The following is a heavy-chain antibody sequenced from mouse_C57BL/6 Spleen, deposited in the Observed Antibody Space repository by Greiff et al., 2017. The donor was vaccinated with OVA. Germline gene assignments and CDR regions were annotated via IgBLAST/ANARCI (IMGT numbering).Heavy chain of an antibody. CDR1: GYSFTGYY. D-gene: IGHD2-10*01. V-gene: IGHV1-42*01. J-gene: IGHJ3*01. CDR2: INPSTGGT. CDR3: ASYYSQFAY. Sequence: EVQLQQSGPELVKPGASVKISCKASGYSFTGYYMNWVKQSPEKSLEWIGEINPSTGGTTYNQKFKAKATLTVDNSSSTAYLQLKSLTSEDSAVYYGASYYSQFAYWGQGTLVTVSA.